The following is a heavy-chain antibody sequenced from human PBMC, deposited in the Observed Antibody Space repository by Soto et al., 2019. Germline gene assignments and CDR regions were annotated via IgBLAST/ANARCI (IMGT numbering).Heavy chain of an antibody. CDR3: ARDAAIGMNDY. D-gene: IGHD1-20*01. CDR1: GYTFTSYG. V-gene: IGHV1-18*01. Sequence: QVQLVQSGAEVKKPGASVKVSCKASGYTFTSYGISWVRQAPGQGLEWMGWISAYNGNKKYAQKVQGRVTMTTDTSTTTAYMEVRSLRSDDTAVYYCARDAAIGMNDYWGQGTLVTVPS. J-gene: IGHJ4*02. CDR2: ISAYNGNK.